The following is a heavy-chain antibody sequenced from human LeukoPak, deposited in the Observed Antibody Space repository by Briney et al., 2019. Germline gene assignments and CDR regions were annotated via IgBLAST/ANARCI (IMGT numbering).Heavy chain of an antibody. CDR3: AREREMATIVGDLDY. D-gene: IGHD5-24*01. V-gene: IGHV6-1*01. CDR2: TYYRSKWYN. J-gene: IGHJ4*02. CDR1: GDIVSSNSAA. Sequence: SQTLSLTCAISGDIVSSNSAAWNWIRQSPSRGLEWLGRTYYRSKWYNDYAVSVKSRITINPDTSKNQFSLQLNSVTPEDTAVYYCAREREMATIVGDLDYWGQGTLVTVSS.